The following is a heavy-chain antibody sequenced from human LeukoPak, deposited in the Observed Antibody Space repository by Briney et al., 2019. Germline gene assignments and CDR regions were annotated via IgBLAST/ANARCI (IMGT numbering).Heavy chain of an antibody. CDR1: GGSISGYY. V-gene: IGHV4-59*01. CDR3: ARFLSGSYYGFDY. CDR2: IYYSGST. J-gene: IGHJ4*02. Sequence: SETLSLTCTVSGGSISGYYWSWIRQPPGKRLEWIGYIYYSGSTNYNPSLKSRATISVDTSKNQFSLKLSSVTAADTAVYYCARFLSGSYYGFDYWGQGTQVTVSS. D-gene: IGHD1-26*01.